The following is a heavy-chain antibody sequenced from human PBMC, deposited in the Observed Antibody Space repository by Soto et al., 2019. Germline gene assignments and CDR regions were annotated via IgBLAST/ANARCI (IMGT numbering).Heavy chain of an antibody. CDR2: ISGSGGST. V-gene: IGHV3-23*01. CDR1: GFTFSSYA. J-gene: IGHJ6*02. D-gene: IGHD6-6*01. CDR3: ASRSRYYYYGMDV. Sequence: GGSLRLSCAASGFTFSSYAMSWVRQAPGKGLEWVSAISGSGGSTYYADSVKGRFTISRDNSKNTLYLQMNSLRAEDTAVYYCASRSRYYYYGMDVWGRGTTVTVSS.